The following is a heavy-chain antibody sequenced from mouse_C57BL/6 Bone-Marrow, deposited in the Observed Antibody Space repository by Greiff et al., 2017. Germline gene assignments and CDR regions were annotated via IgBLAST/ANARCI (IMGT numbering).Heavy chain of an antibody. V-gene: IGHV1-63*01. D-gene: IGHD2-3*01. CDR3: AREGIYDGYYGFDY. CDR1: GYTFTNYW. CDR2: IYPGGGYT. J-gene: IGHJ2*01. Sequence: VQLQQSGAELVRPGTSVKMSCKASGYTFTNYWIGWAKQRPGHGLEWIGDIYPGGGYTNYNEKFKGKATLTADKSSSTAYMQFSSLTSEDSAIYYCAREGIYDGYYGFDYWGQGTTLTVSS.